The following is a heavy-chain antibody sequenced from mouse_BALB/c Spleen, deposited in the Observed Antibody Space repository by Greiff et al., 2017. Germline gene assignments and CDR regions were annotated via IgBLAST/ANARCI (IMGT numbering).Heavy chain of an antibody. D-gene: IGHD1-1*01. CDR1: GYTFTSYW. J-gene: IGHJ2*01. V-gene: IGHV1S132*01. Sequence: QVQLQQSGAELVKPGASVKLSCKTSGYTFTSYWIQWVKQRPGQGLGWIGEIFPGTGTTYYNEKFKGKATLTIDTSSSTAYMQLSSLTSEDSAVYFCARAPFITTVVAPLDWWGQGTTLTVSS. CDR3: ARAPFITTVVAPLDW. CDR2: IFPGTGTT.